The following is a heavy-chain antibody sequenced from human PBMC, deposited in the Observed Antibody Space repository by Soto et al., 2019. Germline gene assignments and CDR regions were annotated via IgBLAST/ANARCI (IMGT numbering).Heavy chain of an antibody. Sequence: LLESGGGLVQPGGSLRLSCAASGFTFSSYAMSWVRQAPGKGLEWVSAISGSGGSTYYADSVKGRFTISRDNSKNTLYLQMYSLRAEDTAVYYCAKPPRPSRYYFDYWGQGTLVTVSS. CDR3: AKPPRPSRYYFDY. J-gene: IGHJ4*02. CDR2: ISGSGGST. CDR1: GFTFSSYA. V-gene: IGHV3-23*01.